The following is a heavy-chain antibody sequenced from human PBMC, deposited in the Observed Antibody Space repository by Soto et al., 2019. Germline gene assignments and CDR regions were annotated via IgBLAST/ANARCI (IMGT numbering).Heavy chain of an antibody. CDR3: ARAYCIRTSCSSYYYYYGMDD. CDR2: IYHSGST. Sequence: SETLSLTCAVSGVSISSSNWWSLVRHPPGKGLEWIGEIYHSGSTNYNPSLKSRVTISVDKSKNQFSLKLSSVTAADTAVYYCARAYCIRTSCSSYYYYYGMDDWCQGTTLTVSS. D-gene: IGHD2-2*01. V-gene: IGHV4-4*02. J-gene: IGHJ6*02. CDR1: GVSISSSNW.